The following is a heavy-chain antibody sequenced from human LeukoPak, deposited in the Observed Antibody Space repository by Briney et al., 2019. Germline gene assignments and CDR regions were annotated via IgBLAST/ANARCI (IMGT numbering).Heavy chain of an antibody. CDR2: ILGDGTYT. J-gene: IGHJ5*02. V-gene: IGHV3-74*01. D-gene: IGHD3-10*01. CDR1: GFTFSSHW. CDR3: ARPYGSGRGWWFDP. Sequence: GESLRLSCVASGFTFSSHWMHWVRQVPGKGLVWVSRILGDGTYTSYADYVKGRFTISRDNAKNTLYLQMNSLRAEDTAVYYCARPYGSGRGWWFDPWGQGTLVTVSS.